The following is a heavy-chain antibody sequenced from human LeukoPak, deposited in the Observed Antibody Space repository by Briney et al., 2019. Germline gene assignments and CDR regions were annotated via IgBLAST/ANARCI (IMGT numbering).Heavy chain of an antibody. CDR3: ARRYSGYDFDY. D-gene: IGHD5-12*01. Sequence: ASVKVSCKASGYTFTSYGISWVRQAPGQGLEWMGWISAYNGNTNYAQKLQVRVTMTTDTSTSTTYMELRSLRSDDTAVYYCARRYSGYDFDYWGQGTLVTVSS. V-gene: IGHV1-18*01. J-gene: IGHJ4*02. CDR2: ISAYNGNT. CDR1: GYTFTSYG.